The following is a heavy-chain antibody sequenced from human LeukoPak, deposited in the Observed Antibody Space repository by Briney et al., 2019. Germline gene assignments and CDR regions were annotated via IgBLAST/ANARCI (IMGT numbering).Heavy chain of an antibody. CDR2: IYPGDSDT. Sequence: GEAPKIPCKSSGYRFTSYWIGWVRQMPGKGLECMAIIYPGDSDTRYSPSFQGQVTISADKSISTAYLHWSSLKASDTAMYYCARHRGYCSSTACPTPLDPWGQGTLVTVSS. V-gene: IGHV5-51*01. CDR3: ARHRGYCSSTACPTPLDP. CDR1: GYRFTSYW. J-gene: IGHJ5*02. D-gene: IGHD2-2*03.